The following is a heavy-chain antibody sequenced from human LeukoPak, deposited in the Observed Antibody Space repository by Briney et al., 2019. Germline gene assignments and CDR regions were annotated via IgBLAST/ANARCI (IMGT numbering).Heavy chain of an antibody. D-gene: IGHD3-22*01. CDR2: IYYSGST. J-gene: IGHJ4*02. CDR3: ARHRAAQEWLLPYYFDY. CDR1: GGSFSSYY. Sequence: PSETLSLTCAVYGGSFSSYYWSWIRQPPGKGLEWIGYIYYSGSTNYNPSLKSRVTISVDTSKNQFSLKLSSVTAADTAVYYCARHRAAQEWLLPYYFDYWGQGTLVTVSS. V-gene: IGHV4-59*08.